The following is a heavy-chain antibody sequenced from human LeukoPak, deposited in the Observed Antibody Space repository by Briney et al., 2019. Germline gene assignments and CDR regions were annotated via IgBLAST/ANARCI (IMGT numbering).Heavy chain of an antibody. J-gene: IGHJ6*02. CDR3: ASQYRLIVVVVAATVSSDYGMDV. Sequence: GRSLRLSCAASGFTFSSYAMHWVRQAPGKGLEWVAVISYDGSNKYYADSVKGRFTISRDNSKNTLYLQMNSLRAEDTAVYYCASQYRLIVVVVAATVSSDYGMDVWGQGTTVTVSS. D-gene: IGHD2-15*01. CDR1: GFTFSSYA. V-gene: IGHV3-30-3*01. CDR2: ISYDGSNK.